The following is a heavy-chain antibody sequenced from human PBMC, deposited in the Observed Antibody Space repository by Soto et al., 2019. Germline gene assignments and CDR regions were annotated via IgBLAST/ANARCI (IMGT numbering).Heavy chain of an antibody. Sequence: GASVKVSCKASGYTFTSYGISWVRQAPGPGLEWMGWISAYNGNTNYAQKLQGRVTMTTDTSTSAAYMELRSLRSDDTAVYYCARGGDYYDSSGPGRCWGQGTLVTVSS. V-gene: IGHV1-18*01. CDR3: ARGGDYYDSSGPGRC. J-gene: IGHJ4*02. CDR1: GYTFTSYG. D-gene: IGHD3-22*01. CDR2: ISAYNGNT.